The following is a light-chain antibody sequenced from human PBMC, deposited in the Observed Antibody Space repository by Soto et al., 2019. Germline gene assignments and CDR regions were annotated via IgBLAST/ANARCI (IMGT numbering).Light chain of an antibody. V-gene: IGKV1-5*03. CDR2: KAS. CDR1: QSINNY. Sequence: DIQMTQSPSTLSASVGDRVTITCRASQSINNYLAWYQQKPGKAPKLLIYKASNLESGDPSRFSGSGSGTEFTLSISSLQPDDFATYYCQQYESFPRTFGQGTKVEIK. CDR3: QQYESFPRT. J-gene: IGKJ1*01.